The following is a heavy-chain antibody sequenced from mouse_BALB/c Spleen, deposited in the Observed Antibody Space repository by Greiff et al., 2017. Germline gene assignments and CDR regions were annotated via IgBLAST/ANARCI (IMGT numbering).Heavy chain of an antibody. CDR1: GFSLTSYG. CDR3: ARHGGDEYGKAWFAY. J-gene: IGHJ3*01. V-gene: IGHV2-6-2*01. Sequence: QVQLKESGPDLVAPSQSLSITCTVSGFSLTSYGVHWVRQPPGKGLEWLVVIWSDGSTTYNSALKSRLSISKDNSKSQVFLKMNSLQTDDTAMYYCARHGGDEYGKAWFAYWGQGTLVTVSA. CDR2: IWSDGST. D-gene: IGHD2-10*02.